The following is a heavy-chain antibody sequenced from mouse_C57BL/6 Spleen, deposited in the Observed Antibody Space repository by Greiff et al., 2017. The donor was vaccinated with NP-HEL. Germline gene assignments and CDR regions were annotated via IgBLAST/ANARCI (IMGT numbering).Heavy chain of an antibody. Sequence: VQLQQPGTELVKPGASVKLSCKASGYTFTSYWMHWVKQRPGQGLEWIGNINPSNGGTNYNEKFKSKATLTVDKSSSTAYMQLSSLTSEDSAVYYCARGTTTVGYWYFDVWGTGTTVTVSS. D-gene: IGHD1-1*01. V-gene: IGHV1-53*01. CDR1: GYTFTSYW. CDR2: INPSNGGT. J-gene: IGHJ1*03. CDR3: ARGTTTVGYWYFDV.